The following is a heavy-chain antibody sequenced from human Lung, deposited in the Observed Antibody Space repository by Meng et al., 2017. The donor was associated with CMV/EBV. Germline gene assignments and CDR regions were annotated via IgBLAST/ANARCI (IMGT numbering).Heavy chain of an antibody. CDR3: ARVEVGITSGDY. CDR2: LDAYNGDK. Sequence: KPGAYVEACCKASGYTLHTLCIIGGRQVPGDGLEWMGWLDAYNGDKNYGQTLQGRATMTKDTSTSTAYMELRSLRSDDTAVYYCARVEVGITSGDYWGQGTLVTVSS. J-gene: IGHJ4*02. CDR1: GYTLHTLC. V-gene: IGHV1-18*01. D-gene: IGHD1-26*01.